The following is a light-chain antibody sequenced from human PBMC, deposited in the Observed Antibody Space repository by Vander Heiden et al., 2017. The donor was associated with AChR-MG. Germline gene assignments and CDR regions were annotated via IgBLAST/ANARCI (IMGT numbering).Light chain of an antibody. CDR2: GAS. J-gene: IGKJ5*01. Sequence: EIVMTQSPATLSVSPGERATLSCRASESVGSDLAWYQLKPGQSPRLLIYGASNRASGIPARFSGSGYGTEFTLTISSRQSEDFAVYYCQQHKDWPPITFGQRTRLEIK. CDR1: ESVGSD. V-gene: IGKV3-15*01. CDR3: QQHKDWPPIT.